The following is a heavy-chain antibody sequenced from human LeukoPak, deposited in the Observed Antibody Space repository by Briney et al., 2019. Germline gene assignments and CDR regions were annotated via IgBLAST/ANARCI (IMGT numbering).Heavy chain of an antibody. V-gene: IGHV3-23*01. CDR3: AKDIQLST. Sequence: GGPLRLSCAVSGFTFRDAAMTWVRQAPGKGLEWVSLISSSGNNAYYADSVKRRFTISRDNSKNTLSLQMNSLRVEDTAIYYCAKDIQLSTWGLGTMVTVSS. CDR1: GFTFRDAA. CDR2: ISSSGNNA. J-gene: IGHJ3*01. D-gene: IGHD5-24*01.